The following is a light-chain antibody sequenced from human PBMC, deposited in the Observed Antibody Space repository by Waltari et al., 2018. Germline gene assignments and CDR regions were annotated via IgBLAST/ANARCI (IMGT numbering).Light chain of an antibody. J-gene: IGKJ2*01. CDR1: QAIGNK. CDR3: QQLTEYPRT. Sequence: DIQLTQSPSFLSASVGDTVTITCRASQAIGNKLGWYQQKRGQAPRVLIYSASTLQRGVPSRFSGSGSGADLTLTIAGLQPEDVATYYCQQLTEYPRTFGRGTKLDIQ. CDR2: SAS. V-gene: IGKV1-9*01.